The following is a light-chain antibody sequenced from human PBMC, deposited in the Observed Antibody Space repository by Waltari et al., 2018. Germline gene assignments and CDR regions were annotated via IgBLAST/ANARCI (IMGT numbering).Light chain of an antibody. CDR1: SSDVGAYYH. V-gene: IGLV2-14*03. CDR2: DVS. Sequence: QSALTQPASVSGSPGQSITISCTGTSSDVGAYYHVSWYQQRPGKAPKLMIYDVSSRPSGLSHRFSCSKSVNTASLTFSGLQPEYEADYYCNSYTATNILVFGGGTKVTVL. CDR3: NSYTATNILV. J-gene: IGLJ2*01.